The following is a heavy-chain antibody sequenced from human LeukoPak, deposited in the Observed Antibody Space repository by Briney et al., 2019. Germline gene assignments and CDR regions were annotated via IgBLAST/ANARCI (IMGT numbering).Heavy chain of an antibody. CDR1: GGSISSYY. Sequence: SETLSLTCTVSGGSISSYYWSWIRQPPGKGLEWIGYIYYSGSTNYNPSLKSRVTISVDTSKNQFSLKLSSVTAADTAVYYCARARLHYYNRDAFDIWGQGSMVTVSS. D-gene: IGHD3-22*01. J-gene: IGHJ3*02. CDR2: IYYSGST. V-gene: IGHV4-59*01. CDR3: ARARLHYYNRDAFDI.